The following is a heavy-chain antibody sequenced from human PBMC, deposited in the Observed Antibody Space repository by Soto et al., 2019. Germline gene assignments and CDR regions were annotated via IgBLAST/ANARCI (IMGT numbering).Heavy chain of an antibody. D-gene: IGHD2-2*01. CDR1: GGSISSSSYY. CDR3: AGVVVVPARLGFDP. J-gene: IGHJ5*02. V-gene: IGHV4-39*01. CDR2: IYYSGST. Sequence: SETLSLTCTVSGGSISSSSYYWGWIRQPPGKGLEWIGSIYYSGSTYFNPSLKSRVTISVDTSKNQSSLKLSSVTAADTAVYYWAGVVVVPARLGFDPWGQGTLVTVAS.